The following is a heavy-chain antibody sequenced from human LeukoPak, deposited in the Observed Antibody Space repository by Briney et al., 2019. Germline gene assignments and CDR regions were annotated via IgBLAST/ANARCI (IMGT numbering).Heavy chain of an antibody. CDR3: ATFRWGVGFEY. Sequence: SETLSLTCAVYGGSFSGDYWTYIRQPPGKGPEWIGEINHSGSTNYNPSLKSRVTISVDTSKNEFSLRLNSVTAADTAVYYCATFRWGVGFEYWGQGTLVTVSS. CDR2: INHSGST. CDR1: GGSFSGDY. V-gene: IGHV4-34*01. D-gene: IGHD3-16*01. J-gene: IGHJ4*02.